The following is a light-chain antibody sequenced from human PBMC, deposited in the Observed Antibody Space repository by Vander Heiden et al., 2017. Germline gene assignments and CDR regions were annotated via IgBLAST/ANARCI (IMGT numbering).Light chain of an antibody. V-gene: IGKV3-20*01. CDR3: QQDDNSPRT. Sequence: EIVLTQSPGTLSLSPGERATLSCRASQSVSSSFLAWYQQKPGQAPRLLIYGASSRATGIPDRFSGSGSGTDFTLTISRLEPEDFAVYYCQQDDNSPRTFGQGTKVEIK. CDR2: GAS. CDR1: QSVSSSF. J-gene: IGKJ1*01.